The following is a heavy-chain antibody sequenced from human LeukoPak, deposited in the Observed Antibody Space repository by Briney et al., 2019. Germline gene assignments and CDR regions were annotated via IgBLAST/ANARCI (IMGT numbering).Heavy chain of an antibody. CDR3: AREDGDQGYYYGMDV. CDR1: GYTFTAYY. D-gene: IGHD4-17*01. CDR2: INPNSGGT. Sequence: ASVKVSCKASGYTFTAYYIHWVRQAPGQGLEWMGRINPNSGGTNYAQKFQGRVTMTRDTSTSTVYMELSSLRSEDTAVYYCAREDGDQGYYYGMDVWGQGTTVTVSS. J-gene: IGHJ6*02. V-gene: IGHV1-2*06.